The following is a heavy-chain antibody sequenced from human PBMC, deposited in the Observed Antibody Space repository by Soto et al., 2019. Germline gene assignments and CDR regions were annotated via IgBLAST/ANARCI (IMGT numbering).Heavy chain of an antibody. CDR2: IYYSGST. V-gene: IGHV4-59*01. D-gene: IGHD3-9*01. CDR3: ARTKYYDILTGYLAYFDY. J-gene: IGHJ4*02. Sequence: SETLSLTCTVSGGSISSYYWSWIRQPPGKGLEWIGYIYYSGSTNYNPSLKSRVTISVDTSKNQFSLKLSSVTAADTAVYYCARTKYYDILTGYLAYFDYWGQGTLVTVSS. CDR1: GGSISSYY.